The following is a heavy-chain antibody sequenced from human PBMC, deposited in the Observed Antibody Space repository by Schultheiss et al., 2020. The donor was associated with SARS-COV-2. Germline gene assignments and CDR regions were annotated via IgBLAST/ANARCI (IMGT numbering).Heavy chain of an antibody. V-gene: IGHV4-4*08. J-gene: IGHJ6*03. CDR3: ARVHIAVAGNPYYYYYYMDV. Sequence: SETLSLTCTISGDSIRNSYWSWIRQPPGKGLEWIGRIYTSGSTNYNPSLKSRVTISVDTSKNQFSLKLSSVTAADTAVYYCARVHIAVAGNPYYYYYYMDVWGKGTTVTVSS. CDR1: GDSIRNSY. CDR2: IYTSGST. D-gene: IGHD6-19*01.